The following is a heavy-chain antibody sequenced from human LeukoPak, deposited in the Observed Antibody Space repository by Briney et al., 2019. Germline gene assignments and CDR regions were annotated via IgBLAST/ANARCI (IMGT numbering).Heavy chain of an antibody. CDR3: AKDSRAYTPPAARRGYFDY. CDR1: GFTFSSYG. Sequence: GGSLRLSCAASGFTFSSYGMHWVRQAPGKGLEWVAFIRYDGSNKYYADSVKGRFTISRDNSKNTLYLQMNSLRAEDTAVYYCAKDSRAYTPPAARRGYFDYWGQGTLVTVSS. J-gene: IGHJ4*02. V-gene: IGHV3-30*02. CDR2: IRYDGSNK. D-gene: IGHD2-2*01.